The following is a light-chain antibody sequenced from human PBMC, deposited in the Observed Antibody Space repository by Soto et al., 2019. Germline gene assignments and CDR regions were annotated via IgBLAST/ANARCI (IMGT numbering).Light chain of an antibody. CDR2: DAS. Sequence: DIQMTQSPSSLSASVGDRVTITCQASQDISNYLNWYQQKPGKAPKLLSYDASNLETGVPQRFSGSGSGTHFTFTSSSLQPEDSATYYFQQYDNLPLTFGGGTKVEIK. CDR1: QDISNY. J-gene: IGKJ4*01. CDR3: QQYDNLPLT. V-gene: IGKV1-33*01.